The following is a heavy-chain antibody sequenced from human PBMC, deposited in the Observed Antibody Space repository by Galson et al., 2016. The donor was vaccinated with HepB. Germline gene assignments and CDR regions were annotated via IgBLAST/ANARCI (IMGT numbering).Heavy chain of an antibody. V-gene: IGHV1-18*04. CDR2: ISGDNGQT. CDR1: GYKFAEHG. D-gene: IGHD5/OR15-5a*01. CDR3: ARDLRFLYDSRIHGDTFDV. J-gene: IGHJ3*01. Sequence: SVKVSCKASGYKFAEHGLSWVRQAPGQGPEWVGWISGDNGQTNAARKFKGRVTMTTDTSTSTAYMELRNLRSDDTAIYYCARDLRFLYDSRIHGDTFDVWGQGTLVTVS.